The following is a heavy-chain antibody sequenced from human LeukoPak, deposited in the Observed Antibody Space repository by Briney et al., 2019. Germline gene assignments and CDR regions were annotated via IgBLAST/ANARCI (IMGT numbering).Heavy chain of an antibody. D-gene: IGHD7-27*01. CDR3: VRSHNGDIDY. CDR2: TYYRSKWYY. CDR1: GDSVPSNNAA. V-gene: IGHV6-1*01. J-gene: IGHJ4*02. Sequence: SQTLSLTCAISGDSVPSNNAAWNWIRQSPSRGLEWLGRTYYRSKWYYHYAVSVKSRITIKPDTSKNRFSLQLNFVTPDDTAVYYCVRSHNGDIDYWGQGTLVTVSS.